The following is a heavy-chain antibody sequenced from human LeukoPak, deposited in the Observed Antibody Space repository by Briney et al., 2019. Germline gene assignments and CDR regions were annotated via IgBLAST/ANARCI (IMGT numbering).Heavy chain of an antibody. CDR2: ISWNSGSI. CDR1: GFTFDDYA. V-gene: IGHV3-9*01. J-gene: IGHJ4*02. Sequence: TGGSLRLSCAASGFTFDDYAMPWVRQAPGKGLEWVSGISWNSGSIGYADSVKGRFTISRDNAKNSLYLQMNSLRAEDTALYYCAKDGCLSSTSCYWFDYWGQGTLVTVSS. CDR3: AKDGCLSSTSCYWFDY. D-gene: IGHD2-2*01.